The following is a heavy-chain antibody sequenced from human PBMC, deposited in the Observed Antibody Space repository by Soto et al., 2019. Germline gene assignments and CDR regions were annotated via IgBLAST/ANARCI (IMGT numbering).Heavy chain of an antibody. CDR1: GGSVNSDYYY. Sequence: SETLSLTCTVSGGSVNSDYYYWTWIRQPPGKGLEWIGYIYNSGRTNYNPSLKSRVSISMDTSRNQFSLKLTSVTAADTAVFYCAREYSNSPEAFDIWRPGSLATVST. V-gene: IGHV4-61*01. CDR2: IYNSGRT. J-gene: IGHJ4*02. CDR3: AREYSNSPEAFDI. D-gene: IGHD1-26*01.